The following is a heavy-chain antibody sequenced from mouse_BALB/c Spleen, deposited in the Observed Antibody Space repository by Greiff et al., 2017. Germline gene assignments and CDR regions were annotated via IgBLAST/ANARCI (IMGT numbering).Heavy chain of an antibody. J-gene: IGHJ3*01. Sequence: QVQLKQSGAELAKPGASVKMSCKASGYTFTSYWMHWVKQRPGQGLEWIGYINPSTGYTEYNQKFKDKATLTADKSSSTAYMQLSSLTSEDSAVYYCARTLRYQSAWFAYWGQGTLVTVSA. CDR3: ARTLRYQSAWFAY. CDR1: GYTFTSYW. V-gene: IGHV1-7*01. CDR2: INPSTGYT. D-gene: IGHD1-1*01.